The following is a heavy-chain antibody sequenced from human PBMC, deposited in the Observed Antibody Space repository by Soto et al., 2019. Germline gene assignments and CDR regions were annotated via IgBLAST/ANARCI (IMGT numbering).Heavy chain of an antibody. J-gene: IGHJ4*01. CDR2: IANDGGNK. D-gene: IGHD6-13*01. Sequence: QVQLVGSGGGVVQPERSLRLSCAASGFTLSRFALHWVRQTPGKGLEWVAVIANDGGNKYYADSVRGRFAMSRDDSKYTFYLQMNSLRAEDTAVYYCVREGEQKLHVAFDFLGHATLVTVSA. CDR3: VREGEQKLHVAFDF. V-gene: IGHV3-30*09. CDR1: GFTLSRFA.